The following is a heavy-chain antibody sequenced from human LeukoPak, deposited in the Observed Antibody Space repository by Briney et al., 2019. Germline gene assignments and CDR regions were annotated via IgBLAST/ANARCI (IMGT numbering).Heavy chain of an antibody. J-gene: IGHJ4*02. CDR1: GGSFSGYY. V-gene: IGHV4-34*01. D-gene: IGHD2/OR15-2a*01. Sequence: SETLSLTCAVYGGSFSGYYWSWIRQPPGKGLEWIGEINHSGSTNYNPSLKSRVTISVDTSKNQFSLKLSPVTAADTAVYYCAAQIAEYDNWGQGTLVTVSP. CDR3: AAQIAEYDN. CDR2: INHSGST.